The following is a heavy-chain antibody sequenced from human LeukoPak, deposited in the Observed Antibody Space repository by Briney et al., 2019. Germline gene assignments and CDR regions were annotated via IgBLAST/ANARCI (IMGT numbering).Heavy chain of an antibody. V-gene: IGHV3-23*01. D-gene: IGHD3-22*01. CDR2: ISGSGGST. Sequence: GGSLRLSCAASGFTFSSYAMSWVRQAPGKGLEWVSAISGSGGSTYYADSVKGRFTISRDNSKNTLYLQMNSLRAEGTAVYYCAKEDYDSSGYYPHQNDYWGQGTLVTVSS. J-gene: IGHJ4*02. CDR1: GFTFSSYA. CDR3: AKEDYDSSGYYPHQNDY.